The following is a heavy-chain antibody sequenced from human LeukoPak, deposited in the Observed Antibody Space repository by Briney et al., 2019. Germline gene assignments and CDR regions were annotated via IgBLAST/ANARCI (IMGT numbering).Heavy chain of an antibody. CDR2: IYYSGST. D-gene: IGHD2/OR15-2a*01. Sequence: LEPLSLTCTVSGGSISSYYWSWIRQPPGKGLEWIGYIYYSGSTNYNPSLKSRVTISVDTSKNQSSLKLSSVTAADTAVYYCAGHHPRNTVDFWGQGTLVTVSS. J-gene: IGHJ4*02. CDR1: GGSISSYY. V-gene: IGHV4-59*08. CDR3: AGHHPRNTVDF.